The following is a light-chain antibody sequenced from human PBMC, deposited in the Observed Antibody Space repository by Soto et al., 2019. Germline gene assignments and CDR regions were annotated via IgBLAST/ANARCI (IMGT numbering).Light chain of an antibody. CDR3: QQFGSSIPHT. CDR2: GAS. J-gene: IGKJ2*01. CDR1: QVIGSRY. Sequence: EIVMTQSPGTQSLSPGERATISCMASQVIGSRYLAWYHQKSGQAPRLLIYGASSRATGIPDRFSGSGSGTDFTLTISRLEPEDFGVYYCQQFGSSIPHTFGQGTKLEIK. V-gene: IGKV3-20*01.